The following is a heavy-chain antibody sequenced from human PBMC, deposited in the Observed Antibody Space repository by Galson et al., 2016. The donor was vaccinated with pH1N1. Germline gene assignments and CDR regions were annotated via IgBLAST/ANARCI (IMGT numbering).Heavy chain of an antibody. CDR1: GFSFDTYA. V-gene: IGHV3-30-3*01. CDR2: ISYSGNDQ. CDR3: AREDWSYADTYYNGMDV. D-gene: IGHD3-16*01. Sequence: SLRLSCAASGFSFDTYAMHWVRQAPGKGLEWVAFISYSGNDQSYAESLKGRFTISRDNSKNTLYLQVNSLRTEDTAVFYCAREDWSYADTYYNGMDVWGQGTTVTVSS. J-gene: IGHJ6*02.